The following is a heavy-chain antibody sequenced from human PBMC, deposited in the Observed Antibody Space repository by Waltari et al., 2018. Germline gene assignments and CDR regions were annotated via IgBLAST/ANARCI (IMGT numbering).Heavy chain of an antibody. CDR3: AANRGNSCYGH. CDR2: IKSKTDGGTT. V-gene: IGHV3-15*01. J-gene: IGHJ4*02. CDR1: GCTFTDAW. Sequence: EVQVVESGGGLVKPGGSLRLPCAASGCTFTDAWMIWVRQAPGQGLEWVGRIKSKTDGGTTEYAAPVKGRFIISRDDSENTLYLQMNSLKMEDTAVYYCAANRGNSCYGHWGQGTLVTVSS. D-gene: IGHD2-15*01.